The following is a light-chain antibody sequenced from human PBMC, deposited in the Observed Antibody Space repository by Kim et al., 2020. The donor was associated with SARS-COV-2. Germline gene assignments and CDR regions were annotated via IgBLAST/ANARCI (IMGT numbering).Light chain of an antibody. CDR2: DVS. Sequence: GQSITISCPGTSSDVGGYNYVSWYQQHPGKAPKLMIYDVSNRPSGVSNRFSGSKSGNTASLTISWLQAEDEADYYCSSYTSSSTWVFGGGTKLTVL. J-gene: IGLJ3*02. CDR1: SSDVGGYNY. V-gene: IGLV2-14*03. CDR3: SSYTSSSTWV.